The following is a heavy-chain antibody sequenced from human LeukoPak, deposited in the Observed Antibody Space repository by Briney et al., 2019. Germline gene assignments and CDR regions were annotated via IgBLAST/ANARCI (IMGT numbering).Heavy chain of an antibody. Sequence: SETLSLTCAVSGCSISSGYYWGWIRQPPGKGLEWIGYIYYSGSTNYSPSLKSRVTISVDTSKNQFSLKLSSVTAADTAVYYCARIITYYYDSSGYYPYFDYWGQGTLVTVSS. V-gene: IGHV4-61*01. CDR1: GCSISSGYY. D-gene: IGHD3-22*01. CDR3: ARIITYYYDSSGYYPYFDY. CDR2: IYYSGST. J-gene: IGHJ4*02.